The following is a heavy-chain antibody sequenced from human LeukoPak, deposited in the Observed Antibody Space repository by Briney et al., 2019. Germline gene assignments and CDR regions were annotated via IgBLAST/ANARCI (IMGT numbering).Heavy chain of an antibody. CDR3: AKDRVRGVTYYYYYYGMDV. Sequence: GGSLRLSCAASGFTFSSYGMHWVRQAPGKGREGVAVISYDGSNKYYADSVKGRFTISRDNSKNTLYLQMNSLRAEDTAVYYCAKDRVRGVTYYYYYYGMDVWGQGTTVTVSS. V-gene: IGHV3-30*18. CDR2: ISYDGSNK. D-gene: IGHD3-10*01. J-gene: IGHJ6*02. CDR1: GFTFSSYG.